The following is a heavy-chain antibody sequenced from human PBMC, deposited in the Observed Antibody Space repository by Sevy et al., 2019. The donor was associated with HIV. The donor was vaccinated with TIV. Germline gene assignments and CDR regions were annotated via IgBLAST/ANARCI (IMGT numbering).Heavy chain of an antibody. CDR1: GFNFNSYD. V-gene: IGHV3-21*01. D-gene: IGHD1-26*01. Sequence: GGSLRLSCTASGFNFNSYDMNWVRQAPGKGLEWVSSIGSVSTIINYGDSVRGRFSISRDNAKNTLYLQMNSLRAEDTAVYYCAREYSGTYYYFDYWGQGTLVTVSS. CDR3: AREYSGTYYYFDY. CDR2: IGSVSTII. J-gene: IGHJ4*02.